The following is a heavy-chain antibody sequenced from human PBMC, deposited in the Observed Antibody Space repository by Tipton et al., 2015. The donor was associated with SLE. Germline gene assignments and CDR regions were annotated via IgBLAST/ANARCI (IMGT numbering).Heavy chain of an antibody. CDR1: GGSISSYY. J-gene: IGHJ4*02. CDR3: ARDDCSRTSCYKGLGYFDY. Sequence: TLSLTRTVSGGSISSYYWSWIRQPPGKGLEWIGYIYYSGSTNYNPSLKSRVTISEDTSNNQFSLKLSSVTAADTAVYYCARDDCSRTSCYKGLGYFDYWGQGILVTVSS. D-gene: IGHD2-2*02. V-gene: IGHV4-59*12. CDR2: IYYSGST.